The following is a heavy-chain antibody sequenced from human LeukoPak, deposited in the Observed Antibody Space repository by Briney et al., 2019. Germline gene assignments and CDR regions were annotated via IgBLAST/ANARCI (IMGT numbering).Heavy chain of an antibody. CDR2: ISVSPYI. V-gene: IGHV3-21*01. CDR3: ARGGLSMQRRDLFDI. CDR1: GFTFSSYS. D-gene: IGHD2/OR15-2a*01. J-gene: IGHJ3*02. Sequence: TGGSLRLSCAASGFTFSSYSRNWARQAPGNGLEWCSSISVSPYIYYADSVKDRFTISRDDSKNSLYLQMNSLRSEDTAVYYCARGGLSMQRRDLFDIWGQGTLVTVSS.